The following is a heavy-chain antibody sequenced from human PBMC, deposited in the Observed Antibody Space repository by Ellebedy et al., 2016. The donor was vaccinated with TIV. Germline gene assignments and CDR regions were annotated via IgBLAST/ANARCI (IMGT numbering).Heavy chain of an antibody. CDR2: IGGDGDKT. Sequence: GGSLRLSXEVSGFTFSRYGMTWVRQAPGKGLEWVSVIGGDGDKTNYADSVRGRFTISRDLSKNTLYLEMNSLRVEDTGVYYCAKFAVIVPDFNTDYYGMDVWGQGTTVTVSS. J-gene: IGHJ6*02. CDR3: AKFAVIVPDFNTDYYGMDV. V-gene: IGHV3-23*01. CDR1: GFTFSRYG. D-gene: IGHD2/OR15-2a*01.